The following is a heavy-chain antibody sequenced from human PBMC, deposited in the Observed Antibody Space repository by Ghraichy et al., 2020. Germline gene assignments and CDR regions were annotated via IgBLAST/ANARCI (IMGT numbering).Heavy chain of an antibody. CDR1: GFTFSSYS. CDR2: ISSSSSYI. J-gene: IGHJ4*02. CDR3: ARERRMVATAPRDY. Sequence: GGSLRLSCAASGFTFSSYSMNWVRQAPGKGLEWVSSISSSSSYIYYADSVKGRFTISRDNAKKSLYLQMNSLGAEDPAVYYCARERRMVATAPRDYWGQGTLVTVSS. V-gene: IGHV3-21*01. D-gene: IGHD5-12*01.